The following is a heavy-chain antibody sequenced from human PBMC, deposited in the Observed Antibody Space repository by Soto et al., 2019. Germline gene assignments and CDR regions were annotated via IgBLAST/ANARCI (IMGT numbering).Heavy chain of an antibody. J-gene: IGHJ4*02. D-gene: IGHD3-10*01. CDR2: INSDGSST. Sequence: GGSLRLSCAASGFTFSSYWMHWVRQAPGKGLVWVSRINSDGSSTSYADSVKGRFTISRDNAKNTLYLQMNSLRAEDTAVYYCARWGTVYYGSGSYYMGYWGQGTLVTVSS. V-gene: IGHV3-74*01. CDR3: ARWGTVYYGSGSYYMGY. CDR1: GFTFSSYW.